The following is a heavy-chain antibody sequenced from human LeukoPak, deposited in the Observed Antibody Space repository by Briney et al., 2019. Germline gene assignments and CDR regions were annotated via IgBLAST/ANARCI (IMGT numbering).Heavy chain of an antibody. CDR3: ARQGDYGDQGYYYYGMDV. CDR1: GYSFTSYW. Sequence: GESLKSSCKGSGYSFTSYWVGWVRQMPGKGLEWMGIIYPGDSDTRYSPSFQGQVTISADKSISTAYLQWSSLKASDTAMYYCARQGDYGDQGYYYYGMDVWGQGTTVTVSS. CDR2: IYPGDSDT. D-gene: IGHD4-17*01. J-gene: IGHJ6*02. V-gene: IGHV5-51*01.